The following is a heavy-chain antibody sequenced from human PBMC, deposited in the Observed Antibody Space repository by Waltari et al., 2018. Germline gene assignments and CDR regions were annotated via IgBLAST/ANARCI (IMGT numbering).Heavy chain of an antibody. V-gene: IGHV3-48*04. CDR3: ARGYRKAFDI. CDR1: GFTSSAFS. D-gene: IGHD5-12*01. CDR2: IYSTGSTI. J-gene: IGHJ3*02. Sequence: EVQLVESGGGLVQPGGSLRLPGAASGFTSSAFSMNWVRQAPGKGLEWVSYIYSTGSTIYYADSVKGRFTISRDNAQNSLYLQMNSLRADDTAVYYCARGYRKAFDIWGQGTMVTVSS.